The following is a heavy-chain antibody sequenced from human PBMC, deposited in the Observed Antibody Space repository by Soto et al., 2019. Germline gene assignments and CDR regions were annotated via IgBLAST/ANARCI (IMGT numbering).Heavy chain of an antibody. CDR3: ARAGFSYGHLLF. J-gene: IGHJ4*02. CDR1: GGPIKTGDYY. D-gene: IGHD3-10*01. CDR2: VFYSGAT. Sequence: SQTLSLTCNASGGPIKTGDYYWNWIRQPPGKGLEWIGYVFYSGATNYSPSLKSRADISMDTSKNQFSLSLTSVTAADTAVYYCARAGFSYGHLLFWGQGIRVTVSS. V-gene: IGHV4-30-4*01.